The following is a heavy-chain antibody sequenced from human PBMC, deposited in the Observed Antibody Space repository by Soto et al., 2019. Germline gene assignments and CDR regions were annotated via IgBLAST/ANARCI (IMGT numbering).Heavy chain of an antibody. CDR1: GFSFSSYD. Sequence: QVQLVESGGGVVQPGRSLRLSCEASGFSFSSYDMHWVRQAPGKGLEWVAVMSYDGTYEHYADSVKGRFTISRDNSKNTADLQMNSLRPEDTAVYYCVKPYARSLFGMVISHFDYWGLGTLVTVSS. V-gene: IGHV3-30*18. CDR2: MSYDGTYE. J-gene: IGHJ4*02. D-gene: IGHD3-3*01. CDR3: VKPYARSLFGMVISHFDY.